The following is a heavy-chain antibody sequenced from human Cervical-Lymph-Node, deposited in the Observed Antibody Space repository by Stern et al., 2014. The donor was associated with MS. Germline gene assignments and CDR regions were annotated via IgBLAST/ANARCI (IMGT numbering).Heavy chain of an antibody. CDR1: GFVFRRYA. J-gene: IGHJ4*02. CDR2: ISNDGRDK. V-gene: IGHV3-30*04. CDR3: AKGGSGSYLD. D-gene: IGHD1-26*01. Sequence: QVQLVQSGGGVVQPGGSLRLSCAASGFVFRRYALHWVRQAPGQGLEWVALISNDGRDKYYTDSVKGRFTVSRDNSNNTVDLEMNSLRLEDTAVYYCAKGGSGSYLDWGQGSLVTVSS.